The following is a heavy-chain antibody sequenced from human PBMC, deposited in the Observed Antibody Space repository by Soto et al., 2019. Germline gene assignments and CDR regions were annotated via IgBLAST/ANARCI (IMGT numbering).Heavy chain of an antibody. Sequence: PGGSLRLSCAASGFTFSSYSINWVRQAPGKGLGWVSSISSSSSYIYYADSVKGRFTISRDNAKKSLYLQMNSLRAEDTAVYYCARDHRAGGYDFWSGWNRDFDYWGQGTLVTVSS. CDR1: GFTFSSYS. CDR3: ARDHRAGGYDFWSGWNRDFDY. CDR2: ISSSSSYI. D-gene: IGHD3-3*01. J-gene: IGHJ4*02. V-gene: IGHV3-21*01.